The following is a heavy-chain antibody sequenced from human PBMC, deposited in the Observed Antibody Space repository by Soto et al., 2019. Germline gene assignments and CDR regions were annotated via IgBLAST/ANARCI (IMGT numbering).Heavy chain of an antibody. D-gene: IGHD3-22*01. CDR2: ISGSGSTI. J-gene: IGHJ4*02. Sequence: GGSLRLSCAASGFTFSSYAVSWVRQAPGRGPGWISSISGSGSTIYYADSVKGRFTISRDNSKNTLYLQMSSLRAEDTAVYYCAKVFYYYDSSGYYYFDYWGQGTLVTV. CDR3: AKVFYYYDSSGYYYFDY. CDR1: GFTFSSYA. V-gene: IGHV3-23*01.